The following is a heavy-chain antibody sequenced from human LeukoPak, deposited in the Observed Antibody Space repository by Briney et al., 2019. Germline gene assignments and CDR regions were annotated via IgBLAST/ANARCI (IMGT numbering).Heavy chain of an antibody. CDR3: ATEERDGYNMDWFDP. D-gene: IGHD5-24*01. CDR1: GYTLTELS. CDR2: FDPEDGET. Sequence: ASVKVSCKVSGYTLTELSMHWVRQAPGKGLEWMGGFDPEDGETIYAQKFQGRVTMTEDTSTDTAYMELSSLRSEDTAVYYCATEERDGYNMDWFDPWGQGTLVTVSS. V-gene: IGHV1-24*01. J-gene: IGHJ5*02.